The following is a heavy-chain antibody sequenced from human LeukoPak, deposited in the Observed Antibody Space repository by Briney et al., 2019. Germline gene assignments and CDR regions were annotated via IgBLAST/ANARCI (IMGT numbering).Heavy chain of an antibody. Sequence: PETLSLTCAVYGVSFSGYYWSWIRQPPGKGLEWIGEINHSGSTNYNPSLKSRVTISVDTFKNQFSLKLSSVTAADTAVYYCAREAARRRGFDPWGQGTLVTVSS. V-gene: IGHV4-34*01. CDR1: GVSFSGYY. CDR2: INHSGST. CDR3: AREAARRRGFDP. J-gene: IGHJ5*02. D-gene: IGHD6-6*01.